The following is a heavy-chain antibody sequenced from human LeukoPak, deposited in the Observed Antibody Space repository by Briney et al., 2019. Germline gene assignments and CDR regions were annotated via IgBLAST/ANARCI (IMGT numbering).Heavy chain of an antibody. CDR2: ISGSGGST. J-gene: IGHJ4*02. CDR3: AKPIKGIVVVVTASLGFDF. D-gene: IGHD2-15*01. Sequence: GGSLRLSCAASGFTFSSSAMSWVRQAPGKGLEWVSSISGSGGSTYYADSVKGRLTISRDNSKNTLYLQMNSLRAEDTAIYYCAKPIKGIVVVVTASLGFDFWGQGTLVTVSS. CDR1: GFTFSSSA. V-gene: IGHV3-23*01.